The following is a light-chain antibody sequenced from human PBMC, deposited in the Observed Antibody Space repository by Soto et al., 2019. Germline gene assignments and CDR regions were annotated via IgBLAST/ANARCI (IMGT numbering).Light chain of an antibody. J-gene: IGLJ1*01. CDR1: SSDIGGYNY. CDR2: EVS. CDR3: SSYTSSSTLYV. Sequence: QSVLTQPASVSGSPGQSITISCAGTSSDIGGYNYVSWYQQHPGKAPKVMIYEVSNQPSGVSNRFSGSKSGNTASRTISGLQAEDEADYYCSSYTSSSTLYVFGSGTKLTVL. V-gene: IGLV2-14*01.